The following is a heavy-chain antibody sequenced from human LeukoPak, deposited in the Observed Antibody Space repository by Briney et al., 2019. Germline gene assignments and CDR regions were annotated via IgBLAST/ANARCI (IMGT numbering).Heavy chain of an antibody. Sequence: GGSLRLSCAASGFTFSSYAMSWVRQAPGKGLEWVSAISGGGTDTYFADSVKGRFTISRDNSKNTLYLQMNSLRAEDTAVYYCAKGLYHYYGSGSYTLDYWGQGTRVTVSS. J-gene: IGHJ4*02. D-gene: IGHD3-10*01. CDR2: ISGGGTDT. V-gene: IGHV3-23*01. CDR1: GFTFSSYA. CDR3: AKGLYHYYGSGSYTLDY.